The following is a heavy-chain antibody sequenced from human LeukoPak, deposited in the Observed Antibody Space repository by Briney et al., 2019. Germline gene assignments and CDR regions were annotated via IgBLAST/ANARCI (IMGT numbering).Heavy chain of an antibody. CDR2: MNPNSGNT. V-gene: IGHV1-8*03. J-gene: IGHJ5*02. Sequence: ASVKVSCKASGYTFTSYGINWVRQATGQGLEWMGWMNPNSGNTGYAQKFQGRVTITRNTSISTAYMELSSLRSEDTAVYYCARVGSRSGSSSWYSFDPWGQGTLVTVSS. D-gene: IGHD6-13*01. CDR3: ARVGSRSGSSSWYSFDP. CDR1: GYTFTSYG.